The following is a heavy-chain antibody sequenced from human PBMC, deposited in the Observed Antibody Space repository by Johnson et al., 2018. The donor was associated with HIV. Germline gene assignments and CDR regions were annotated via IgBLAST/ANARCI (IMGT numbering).Heavy chain of an antibody. CDR3: ARALCSGGSCYVGRAFDI. Sequence: QVQLVESGGGVVQPGRSLRLSCAASGFTFSSYAMHWVRQAPGKGLEWVAVISYDGSNKYYADSVQGRFTISRDNSKNTLYLQMNSLRAEDTAVYYCARALCSGGSCYVGRAFDIWGQGTMVTVSS. CDR1: GFTFSSYA. V-gene: IGHV3-30-3*01. J-gene: IGHJ3*02. D-gene: IGHD2-15*01. CDR2: ISYDGSNK.